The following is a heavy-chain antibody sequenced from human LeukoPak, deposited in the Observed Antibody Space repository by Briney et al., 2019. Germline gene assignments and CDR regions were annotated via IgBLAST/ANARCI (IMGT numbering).Heavy chain of an antibody. CDR1: GFTFSSYS. V-gene: IGHV3-74*01. J-gene: IGHJ3*02. D-gene: IGHD3-10*02. CDR2: INSDGRTT. Sequence: GGSLRLSCAASGFTFSSYSMNWVRQAPGKGLVWVSRINSDGRTTGYADSVKGRFTISRDNAKNTLYLQMNSLRVEDTAVYYCGSPRTFSGRNVLDMWGQGTMVTVSS. CDR3: GSPRTFSGRNVLDM.